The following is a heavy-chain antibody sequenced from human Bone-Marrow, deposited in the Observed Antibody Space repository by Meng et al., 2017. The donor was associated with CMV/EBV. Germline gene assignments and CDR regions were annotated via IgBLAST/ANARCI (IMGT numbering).Heavy chain of an antibody. D-gene: IGHD3-22*01. J-gene: IGHJ5*02. Sequence: GESLKISCAASGFTFSSYSMNWVRQPPGRGLEWVSIIGNTGSVIVYSDNVKGRFTISRDNSKNTLYLQMNSLRVEDTAVYYCVRKLTVIPGLDFFHPWGQGTLVTVSS. CDR2: IGNTGSVI. V-gene: IGHV3-21*04. CDR3: VRKLTVIPGLDFFHP. CDR1: GFTFSSYS.